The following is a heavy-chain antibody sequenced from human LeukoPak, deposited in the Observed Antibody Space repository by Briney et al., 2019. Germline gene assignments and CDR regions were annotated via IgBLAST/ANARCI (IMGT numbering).Heavy chain of an antibody. CDR2: ISSSSSYI. J-gene: IGHJ4*02. CDR3: ARAPQVAHYDILTGYYLDY. Sequence: GGSLRLSCAASGFTFSTYSMNWVRQAPGKGLEWVSSISSSSSYIHYADSVKGRFTISRDNSKNTLYLQMNSLRAEDTAVYYCARAPQVAHYDILTGYYLDYWGQGTLVTVSS. D-gene: IGHD3-9*01. CDR1: GFTFSTYS. V-gene: IGHV3-21*01.